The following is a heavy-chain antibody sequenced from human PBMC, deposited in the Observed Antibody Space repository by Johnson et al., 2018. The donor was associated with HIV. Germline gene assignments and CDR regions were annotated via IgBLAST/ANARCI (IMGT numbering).Heavy chain of an antibody. CDR3: ASWHGDYGNAFDI. CDR2: LYSGGSP. CDR1: GFTVSTNY. V-gene: IGHV3-66*01. D-gene: IGHD4-17*01. J-gene: IGHJ3*02. Sequence: VQLVESGGGLVQPGGSLRLSCAASGFTVSTNYMSWVRQAPGKGLECVSVLYSGGSPYYADSVKGRFTISRDNSKNTLYLQMNSLRAEDTAVYYCASWHGDYGNAFDIWGQGTMVTVSS.